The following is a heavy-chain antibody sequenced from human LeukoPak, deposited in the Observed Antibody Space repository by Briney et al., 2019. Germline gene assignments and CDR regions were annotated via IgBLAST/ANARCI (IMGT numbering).Heavy chain of an antibody. CDR1: GGSFSGYY. D-gene: IGHD2-2*01. J-gene: IGHJ6*04. Sequence: PSETLSLTCAVYGGSFSGYYWSWIRQPPGKGLEWIGEINHSGSTNYNPSLKSRVTISVDTSKNQFSLKLSSVTAADTAVYYCARGEDVVAPAAKQPLDVWGKGTTVTVSS. CDR2: INHSGST. CDR3: ARGEDVVAPAAKQPLDV. V-gene: IGHV4-34*01.